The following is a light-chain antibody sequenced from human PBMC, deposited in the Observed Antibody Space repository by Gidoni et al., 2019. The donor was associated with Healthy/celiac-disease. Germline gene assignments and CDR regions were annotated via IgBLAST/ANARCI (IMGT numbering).Light chain of an antibody. Sequence: DLQMTQSPSSLSASVGDRVTITCRASQSISSYLNWYQQKPGKAPKLLIYAADSLQSGVPSRFSGSGSWTDFTLTISSLQPEDFATYYCQQSYSTSFGPGTKVDIK. CDR3: QQSYSTS. CDR1: QSISSY. CDR2: AAD. J-gene: IGKJ3*01. V-gene: IGKV1-39*01.